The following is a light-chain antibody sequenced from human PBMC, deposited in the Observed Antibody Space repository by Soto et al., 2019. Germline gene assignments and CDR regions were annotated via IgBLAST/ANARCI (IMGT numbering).Light chain of an antibody. Sequence: EIVLTQSPGTLSLSPGGRATLSCRASQSVSSSYLAWYQQKPGQAPRLLISGASIRATGIPDRFSGSGSGTDFTLTISRLEPEDFAVYYCQQYDIPWTFGQGTKVDIK. CDR3: QQYDIPWT. CDR1: QSVSSSY. J-gene: IGKJ1*01. V-gene: IGKV3-20*01. CDR2: GAS.